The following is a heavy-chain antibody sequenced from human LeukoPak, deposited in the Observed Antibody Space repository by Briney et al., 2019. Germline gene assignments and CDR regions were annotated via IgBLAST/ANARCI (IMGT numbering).Heavy chain of an antibody. CDR3: AREEGWELLRHSSEYFQH. Sequence: GASVKVSCKASGGTFSSYAISWVRQAPGQGLEWMGGIIPIFGTANYAQKFQGRVTITADESTSTAYMELSSLRSEDTAVYYCAREEGWELLRHSSEYFQHWGQGTLVTVSS. J-gene: IGHJ1*01. D-gene: IGHD1-26*01. V-gene: IGHV1-69*13. CDR1: GGTFSSYA. CDR2: IIPIFGTA.